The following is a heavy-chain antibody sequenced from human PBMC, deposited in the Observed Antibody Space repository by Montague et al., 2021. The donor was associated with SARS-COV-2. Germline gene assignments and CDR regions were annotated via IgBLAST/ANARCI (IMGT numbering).Heavy chain of an antibody. Sequence: SETLSLTCSVSGDSISRSHYFWAWIRQPPGMGLEWIGSIYFTGKTYYXXSLKSRVTISIDTSKNHFSLRLSSVTAADSAVFYCARWGLNNAFDIWGLGTMITIPS. CDR2: IYFTGKT. CDR3: ARWGLNNAFDI. V-gene: IGHV4-39*02. CDR1: GDSISRSHYF. J-gene: IGHJ3*02. D-gene: IGHD1/OR15-1a*01.